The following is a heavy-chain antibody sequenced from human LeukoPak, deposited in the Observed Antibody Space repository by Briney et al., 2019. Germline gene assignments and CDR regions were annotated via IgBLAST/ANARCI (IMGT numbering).Heavy chain of an antibody. Sequence: SETLSLTCTVSGGSISSGDYYWSWIRQPPGKGLEWIGHTHYSGITYYSPSLKSRLTISVDTSKNQFSLKLSSVTAADTAVYYCARLADYYDILTGYYTQYYFDYWGQGTLVTVSS. CDR1: GGSISSGDYY. V-gene: IGHV4-30-4*08. D-gene: IGHD3-9*01. CDR3: ARLADYYDILTGYYTQYYFDY. CDR2: THYSGIT. J-gene: IGHJ4*02.